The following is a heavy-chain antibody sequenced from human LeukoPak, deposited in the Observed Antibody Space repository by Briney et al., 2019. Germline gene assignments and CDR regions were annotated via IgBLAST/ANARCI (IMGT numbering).Heavy chain of an antibody. V-gene: IGHV3-21*01. CDR3: ARLHGTTPSDPFDI. D-gene: IGHD1-14*01. Sequence: PGGSLRLSCAASGFTFSAYTMHWVRQAPDKGLEWVSSISNDNTYIFYADSLKGRFSVSRDDATNSLFLQMTSLRVDDTGVYYCARLHGTTPSDPFDIWGHGTMVTVSS. J-gene: IGHJ3*02. CDR1: GFTFSAYT. CDR2: ISNDNTYI.